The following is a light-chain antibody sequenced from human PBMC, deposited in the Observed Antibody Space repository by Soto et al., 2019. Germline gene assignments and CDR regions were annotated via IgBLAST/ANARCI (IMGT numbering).Light chain of an antibody. V-gene: IGLV2-8*01. CDR1: SSDVGGYTS. CDR3: SSYAGSNNSVV. CDR2: EVS. Sequence: QSALTQPPSASGSPGQSVTISCTGTSSDVGGYTSVSWYQQHPGKAPKLMIYEVSKRPSGVPDRFSGSKSGNTASLTVSGLQAEDEADYYCSSYAGSNNSVVFCGGTKLTVL. J-gene: IGLJ2*01.